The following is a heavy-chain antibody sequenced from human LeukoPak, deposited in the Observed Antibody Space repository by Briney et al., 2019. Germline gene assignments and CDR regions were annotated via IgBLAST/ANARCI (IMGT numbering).Heavy chain of an antibody. Sequence: ASVKVSCKASGYTFTGYYMHWVRQAPGQGLEWMGWINPNSGGTNYAQKFQGRVTMTRDTSISTAYMELSRLRSDDTAVYYCARGLNYYGSGSYYYWGQGTLVTVSS. CDR3: ARGLNYYGSGSYYY. J-gene: IGHJ4*02. D-gene: IGHD3-10*01. CDR1: GYTFTGYY. V-gene: IGHV1-2*02. CDR2: INPNSGGT.